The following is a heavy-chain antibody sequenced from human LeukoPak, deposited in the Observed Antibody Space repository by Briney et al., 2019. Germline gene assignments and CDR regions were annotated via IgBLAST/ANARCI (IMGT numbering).Heavy chain of an antibody. D-gene: IGHD4-17*01. J-gene: IGHJ6*02. CDR1: GGSISSYY. CDR3: ARTTVTIYGMDV. Sequence: SETVSLTCTVSGGSISSYYWSWIRQPPGKGLEWIGYIYYSGSTNYNPSLKSRVTISVDTSKNQFSLKLSSVTAADTAVYYCARTTVTIYGMDVWGQGTTVTVSS. V-gene: IGHV4-59*01. CDR2: IYYSGST.